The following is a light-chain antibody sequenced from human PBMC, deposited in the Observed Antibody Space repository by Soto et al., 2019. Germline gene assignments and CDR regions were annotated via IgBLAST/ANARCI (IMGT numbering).Light chain of an antibody. CDR1: DSNIGAGYD. J-gene: IGLJ1*01. Sequence: QSVLTQPASVSGAPGQRLSISCTGSDSNIGAGYDVHWYQHLPGRAPKLLIYGNSNRPSGVPGRFSGSKSGTSATLAISGLQAEDEGDYYCQSYDKSLSGFLVFGTGTKVTVL. V-gene: IGLV1-40*01. CDR3: QSYDKSLSGFLV. CDR2: GNS.